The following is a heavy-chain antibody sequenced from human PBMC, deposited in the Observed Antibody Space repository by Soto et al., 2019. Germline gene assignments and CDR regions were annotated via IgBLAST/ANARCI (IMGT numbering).Heavy chain of an antibody. Sequence: PSETLSLTCTVSGGSIYRSGYYWGWIRQPPGRGLEWIGNIDYNGVTYSNPFLKSRVTISRGTSKNQFSPKLTSVTAADTALYYCGKVLVGATGHTDSDSWGPGTLVTVSS. CDR3: GKVLVGATGHTDSDS. V-gene: IGHV4-39*01. D-gene: IGHD2-15*01. CDR2: IDYNGVT. CDR1: GGSIYRSGYY. J-gene: IGHJ4*02.